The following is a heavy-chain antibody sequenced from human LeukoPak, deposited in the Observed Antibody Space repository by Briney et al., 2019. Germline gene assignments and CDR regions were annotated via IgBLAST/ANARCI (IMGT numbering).Heavy chain of an antibody. CDR2: IYHSGST. Sequence: PSETLSLTCAVSGGSISSSNWWSWVRQPPGKGLEWIGEIYHSGSTNYNPSLKSRVTISVDKSKNQFSLKLSSMTAADTAVYYCARDVESDGYNSVYYFDYWGQGTLVTVSS. CDR3: ARDVESDGYNSVYYFDY. V-gene: IGHV4-4*02. CDR1: GGSISSSNW. J-gene: IGHJ4*02. D-gene: IGHD5-24*01.